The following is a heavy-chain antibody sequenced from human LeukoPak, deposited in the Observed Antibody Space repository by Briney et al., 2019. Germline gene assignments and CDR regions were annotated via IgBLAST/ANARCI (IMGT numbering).Heavy chain of an antibody. CDR3: ALHSAVAAPFDY. D-gene: IGHD4-23*01. CDR1: GFTFSTHV. V-gene: IGHV3-23*01. CDR2: INAGGGET. Sequence: GGSLRLSCAASGFTFSTHVMSWVRQAPGKGLEWVSTINAGGGETHYTDSVKGRFTISRDNSKNTLYLQMNSLRAEDTAVYYRALHSAVAAPFDYWGQGTLVTVSS. J-gene: IGHJ4*02.